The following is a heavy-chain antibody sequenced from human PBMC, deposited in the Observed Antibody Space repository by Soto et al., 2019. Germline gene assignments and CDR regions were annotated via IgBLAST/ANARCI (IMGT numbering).Heavy chain of an antibody. J-gene: IGHJ3*02. CDR3: ATWTVEVTMIVVPENAFDI. CDR2: INSDGSST. V-gene: IGHV3-74*01. D-gene: IGHD3-22*01. CDR1: GFTFSSYW. Sequence: PGGSLRLSCAASGFTFSSYWMHWVRQAPGKGLVWVSRINSDGSSTSYADSVKGRFTISRDNAKNTLYLQMNSLRAEDTAVYYCATWTVEVTMIVVPENAFDIWGQGTMVTVSS.